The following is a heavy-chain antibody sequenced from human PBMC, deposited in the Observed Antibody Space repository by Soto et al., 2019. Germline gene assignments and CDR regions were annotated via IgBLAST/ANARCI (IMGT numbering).Heavy chain of an antibody. Sequence: EVQLVESGGGLVQPGGSLRLSCAASGFTFSSYSMNWVRQAPGKGLEWVSYISSSSSTIYYADSVKGRFTISRDNAKNSLYLQMNSLRAEDTAVYYCARRGGSYLFAWFDPWGQGTLVTVSS. V-gene: IGHV3-48*04. CDR1: GFTFSSYS. J-gene: IGHJ5*02. D-gene: IGHD1-26*01. CDR2: ISSSSSTI. CDR3: ARRGGSYLFAWFDP.